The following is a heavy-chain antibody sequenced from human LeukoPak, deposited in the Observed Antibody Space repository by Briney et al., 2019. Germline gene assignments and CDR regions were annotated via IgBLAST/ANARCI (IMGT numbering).Heavy chain of an antibody. Sequence: GGSLRLSCAASGFTVSSNYMSWVRQAPAKGLEWVSVIYSGGSTYYADSVKGRFTISRDNSKNTLYLQMNSLRAEDTAVYYCARSYSPNYYYYYMDVWGKGTTVTVSS. D-gene: IGHD2-21*01. V-gene: IGHV3-66*02. CDR1: GFTVSSNY. CDR2: IYSGGST. J-gene: IGHJ6*03. CDR3: ARSYSPNYYYYYMDV.